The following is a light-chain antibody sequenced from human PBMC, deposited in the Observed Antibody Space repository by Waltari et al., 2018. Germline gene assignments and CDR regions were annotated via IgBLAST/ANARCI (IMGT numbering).Light chain of an antibody. V-gene: IGLV4-69*01. J-gene: IGLJ3*02. CDR3: QTGGHGTWV. CDR2: VNSDGSH. CDR1: SGHSTNV. Sequence: SLGASVKLTCTLSSGHSTNVIAWLQKRPEKGPRYLMKVNSDGSHNKGDEIPDRFSGSSSGAERYLTISSLQSEDEADYYCQTGGHGTWVFGGGTKLTVL.